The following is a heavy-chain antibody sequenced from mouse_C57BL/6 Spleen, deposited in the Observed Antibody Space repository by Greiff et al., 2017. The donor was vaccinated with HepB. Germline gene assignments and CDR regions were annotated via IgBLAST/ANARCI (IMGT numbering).Heavy chain of an antibody. Sequence: QLQQSGAELVRPGASVKLSCKASGYTFTDYYINWVKQRPGQGLEWIARIYPGSGNTYYNEKFKGKATLTAEKSSSTAYMQLSSLTSEDSAVYFCARDDYAMDYWGQGTSVTVSS. CDR1: GYTFTDYY. CDR3: ARDDYAMDY. J-gene: IGHJ4*01. CDR2: IYPGSGNT. V-gene: IGHV1-76*01.